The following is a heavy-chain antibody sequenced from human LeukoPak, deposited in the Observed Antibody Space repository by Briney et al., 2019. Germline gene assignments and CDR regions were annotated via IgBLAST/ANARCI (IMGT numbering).Heavy chain of an antibody. J-gene: IGHJ4*02. CDR1: GFTFSSYS. Sequence: GGSLRLSCAASGFTFSSYSTNWVRRAPGKGLEWVSYISSSSSTIYYADSVKGRFTISRDNAKNSLYLQMNSLRDEDTAVYYCAREATDYYDSLDYWGQGTLVTVSS. CDR2: ISSSSSTI. CDR3: AREATDYYDSLDY. V-gene: IGHV3-48*02. D-gene: IGHD3-22*01.